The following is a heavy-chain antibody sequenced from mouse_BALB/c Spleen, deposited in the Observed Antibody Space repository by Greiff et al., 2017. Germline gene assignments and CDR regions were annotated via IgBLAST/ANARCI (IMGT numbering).Heavy chain of an antibody. Sequence: EVQLVESGGGLVKPGGSLKLSCAASGFTFSSYTMSWVRQTPEKRLEWVATISSGGGNTYYPDSVKGRFTISRDNAKNNLYLQMSSLRSEDTALYYCARAGVYYGGDYYAMDYWGQGTSVTVSS. J-gene: IGHJ4*01. CDR3: ARAGVYYGGDYYAMDY. V-gene: IGHV5-9*03. D-gene: IGHD2-1*01. CDR2: ISSGGGNT. CDR1: GFTFSSYT.